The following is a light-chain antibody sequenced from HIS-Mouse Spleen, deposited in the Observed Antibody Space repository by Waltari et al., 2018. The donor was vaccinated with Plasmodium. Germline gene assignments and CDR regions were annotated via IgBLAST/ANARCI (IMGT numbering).Light chain of an antibody. CDR2: LNSDGSH. V-gene: IGLV4-69*01. CDR3: QTWGTGFWV. Sequence: QLVLTQSPSASASLGASVKLTCTLSSGHSSYAIAWHQQQPEKGPRYLMKLNSDGSHSKGDGFPDRCSGSCSGAERYLTISSLQSEEEADYYCQTWGTGFWVFGGGTKLTVL. CDR1: SGHSSYA. J-gene: IGLJ3*02.